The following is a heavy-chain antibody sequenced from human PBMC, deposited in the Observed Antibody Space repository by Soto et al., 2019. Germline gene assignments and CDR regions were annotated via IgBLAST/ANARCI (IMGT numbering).Heavy chain of an antibody. V-gene: IGHV3-48*03. Sequence: EVQLVESGGGLVQPGGSLRLSCAASGFTFSSYEMNWVRQAPGKGLEWVSYISSSGSTLYYADSVKGRFTISRDNAKNSLYLQMNSLRAEDTAVYYCANLAFYYDYVWGSYREGGYWGQGTLVTVSS. CDR1: GFTFSSYE. D-gene: IGHD3-16*02. CDR2: ISSSGSTL. CDR3: ANLAFYYDYVWGSYREGGY. J-gene: IGHJ4*02.